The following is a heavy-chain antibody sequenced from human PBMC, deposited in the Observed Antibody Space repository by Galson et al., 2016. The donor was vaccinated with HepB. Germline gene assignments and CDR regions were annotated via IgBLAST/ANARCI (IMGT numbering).Heavy chain of an antibody. J-gene: IGHJ5*01. V-gene: IGHV3-33*01. D-gene: IGHD6-13*01. CDR2: IWYDGSNK. CDR3: AREMHVAAAAAFDS. Sequence: SLRLSCAASGFTFSSYGMHWVRQAPGKGLEWVAVIWYDGSNKYYADSVKGRFTISRDNPKNTLYLQMNSLKVEDTAVYYCAREMHVAAAAAFDSWGQGTLVTVSS. CDR1: GFTFSSYG.